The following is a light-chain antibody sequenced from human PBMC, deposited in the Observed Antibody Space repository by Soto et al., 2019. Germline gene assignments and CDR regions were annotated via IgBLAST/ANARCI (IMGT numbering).Light chain of an antibody. CDR1: QGIGTS. J-gene: IGKJ4*01. Sequence: DIQMTQSPPSLSASVGDRVTVTCRASQGIGTSLAWYQQRPGKGPKLVVYDAPTLQAGVPSRFSGSGAGTQFTIAIYNLPPEYVATYYCQTYNRAPLTCRGGT. CDR3: QTYNRAPLT. V-gene: IGKV1-27*01. CDR2: DAP.